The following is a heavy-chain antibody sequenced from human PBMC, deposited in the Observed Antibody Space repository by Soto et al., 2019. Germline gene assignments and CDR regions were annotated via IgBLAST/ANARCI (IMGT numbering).Heavy chain of an antibody. Sequence: PGEALKVSCKGSGYSFTSYWIGWVRQMPGKGLEWMGIIYPGDSDTRYSPSFQGQVTISADKSISTASLQWSSLRASATPTYYCTRGAAYTYGYSHQHVKHVRGQGTT. CDR3: TRGAAYTYGYSHQHVKHV. J-gene: IGHJ6*02. V-gene: IGHV5-51*01. CDR1: GYSFTSYW. CDR2: IYPGDSDT. D-gene: IGHD5-18*01.